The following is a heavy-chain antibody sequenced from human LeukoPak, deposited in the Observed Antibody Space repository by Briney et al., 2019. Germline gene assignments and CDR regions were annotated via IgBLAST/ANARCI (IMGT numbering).Heavy chain of an antibody. CDR2: MNPNSGNT. V-gene: IGHV1-8*01. CDR1: GYTFTSYD. CDR3: ARDLKVYGMDV. Sequence: ASVKVSCKASGYTFTSYDINWVRQATGQGLEWMGWMNPNSGNTGYAQKFQGRVTMTRNTSISTAYMELSSLRSEDTAMYYCARDLKVYGMDVWGQGTTVTVSS. J-gene: IGHJ6*02.